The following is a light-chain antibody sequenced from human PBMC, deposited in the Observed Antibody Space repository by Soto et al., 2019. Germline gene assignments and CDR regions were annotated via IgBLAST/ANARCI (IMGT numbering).Light chain of an antibody. Sequence: QSALTQPASVSGSPGQSITISCTGTSTDVGGYNYVSWYQQHPGKAPKLMIYEVSNRPSGVSNRFSGSKSGNTASLTISGLQAEDEADYYCTSYTSSRTLDMLVGGGTKLTVL. CDR1: STDVGGYNY. CDR3: TSYTSSRTLDML. J-gene: IGLJ2*01. V-gene: IGLV2-14*01. CDR2: EVS.